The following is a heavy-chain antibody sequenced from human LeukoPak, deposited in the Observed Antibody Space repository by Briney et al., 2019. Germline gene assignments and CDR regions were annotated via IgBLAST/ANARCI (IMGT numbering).Heavy chain of an antibody. V-gene: IGHV3-23*01. CDR3: AKTPFYDSSGYSHGLDY. J-gene: IGHJ4*02. D-gene: IGHD3-22*01. CDR1: GFTFSSYA. CDR2: ISGSGGST. Sequence: GGSLRLSCAASGFTFSSYAMSWVRQAPGKGLEWVSAISGSGGSTYYADSVKGRFTISRDNSKNTLYLQMNSLRAEHTAVYYCAKTPFYDSSGYSHGLDYWGQGTLVTVSS.